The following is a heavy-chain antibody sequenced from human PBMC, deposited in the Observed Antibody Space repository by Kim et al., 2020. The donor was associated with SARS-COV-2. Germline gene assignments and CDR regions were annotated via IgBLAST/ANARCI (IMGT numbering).Heavy chain of an antibody. Sequence: PTLKSRVTMSVDTAKNQFSRKLSSVTAADTAVYYCARESGRLLLTNCFDPWGQGTLVTVSS. J-gene: IGHJ5*02. CDR3: ARESGRLLLTNCFDP. D-gene: IGHD3-22*01. V-gene: IGHV4-4*07.